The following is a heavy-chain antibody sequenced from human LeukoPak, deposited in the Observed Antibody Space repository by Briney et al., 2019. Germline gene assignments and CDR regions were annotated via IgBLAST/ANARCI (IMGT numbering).Heavy chain of an antibody. D-gene: IGHD3-22*01. V-gene: IGHV4-31*03. CDR3: AREGSSGYPFDY. Sequence: SETLSLTCTVSGGPISSGGYYWSWIRQHPGKGLEWIGYIYYSGSTYYNPSLKSRVTISVDTSKNQFSLKLSSVTAADTAVYYCAREGSSGYPFDYWGQGTLVTVSS. J-gene: IGHJ4*02. CDR2: IYYSGST. CDR1: GGPISSGGYY.